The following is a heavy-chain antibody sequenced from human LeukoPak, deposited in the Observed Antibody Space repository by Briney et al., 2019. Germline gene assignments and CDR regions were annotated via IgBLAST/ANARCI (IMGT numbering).Heavy chain of an antibody. Sequence: GGSLRLFCAASGFTFSGYEMNWVRQAPGRGLEWVSYISSSGNAVRYADSMKGRFTISRDNAKNSLYLQMNSLRAEDTAVYYCATGRPLHFDCWGQGTLVTVSS. V-gene: IGHV3-48*03. CDR3: ATGRPLHFDC. J-gene: IGHJ4*02. CDR1: GFTFSGYE. CDR2: ISSSGNAV. D-gene: IGHD6-25*01.